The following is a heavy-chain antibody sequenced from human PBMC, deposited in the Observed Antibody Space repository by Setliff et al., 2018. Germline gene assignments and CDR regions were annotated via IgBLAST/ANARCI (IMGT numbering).Heavy chain of an antibody. D-gene: IGHD3-10*01. CDR1: GGSFSDHF. Sequence: PSETLSLTCTVYGGSFSDHFWSWIRQPPGKGLEWIGEINHSGSTNYNPSLKSRVTISVDASKNQLSLKLTSVTAADTAVYFCARVPHIWFGDLVTFDDAFDVWGQGTMVTVSS. J-gene: IGHJ3*01. V-gene: IGHV4-34*01. CDR3: ARVPHIWFGDLVTFDDAFDV. CDR2: INHSGST.